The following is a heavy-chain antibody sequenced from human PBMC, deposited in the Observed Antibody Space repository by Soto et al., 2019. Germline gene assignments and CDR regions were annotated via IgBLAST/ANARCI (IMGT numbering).Heavy chain of an antibody. D-gene: IGHD4-17*01. CDR3: ARSPPPTPPWIHP. J-gene: IGHJ5*02. CDR2: ISSSSSYI. V-gene: IGHV3-21*01. Sequence: GGSLRLSCAASGFTFSSYSMNWVRQAPGKGLEWVSSISSSSSYIYYADSVKGRFTISRDNAKNSLYLQMNSLRAEDTAVYYFARSPPPTPPWIHPSGQATLVSVSS. CDR1: GFTFSSYS.